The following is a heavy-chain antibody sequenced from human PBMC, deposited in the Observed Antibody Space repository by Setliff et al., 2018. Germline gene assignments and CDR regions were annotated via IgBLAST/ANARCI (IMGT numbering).Heavy chain of an antibody. CDR2: ISGSGIST. CDR1: GFTFSNYA. CDR3: ARDSYTSPDY. D-gene: IGHD6-13*01. J-gene: IGHJ4*02. Sequence: GGSLRLSCAASGFTFSNYAMNWVRQAPGEGLEWVSAISGSGISTYHTDSVKGRFTISRDNSKNTLYLQMNSLGAEDTAVYYCARDSYTSPDYWGQGTLVTVSS. V-gene: IGHV3-23*01.